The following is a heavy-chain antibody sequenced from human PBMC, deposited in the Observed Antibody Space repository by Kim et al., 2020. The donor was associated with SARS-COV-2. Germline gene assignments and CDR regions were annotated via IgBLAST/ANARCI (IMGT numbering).Heavy chain of an antibody. CDR2: INEDGSVI. Sequence: GGSLRLFCAASGFTLSSYWMHWVRQAPGKGLVWVSRINEDGSVINYADSVKGRFTISRDSAKNTLYLQMNSLRVDDTAVYYCAKDFGGSADYWGQGTLVTVSS. CDR1: GFTLSSYW. D-gene: IGHD3-10*01. J-gene: IGHJ4*02. V-gene: IGHV3-74*01. CDR3: AKDFGGSADY.